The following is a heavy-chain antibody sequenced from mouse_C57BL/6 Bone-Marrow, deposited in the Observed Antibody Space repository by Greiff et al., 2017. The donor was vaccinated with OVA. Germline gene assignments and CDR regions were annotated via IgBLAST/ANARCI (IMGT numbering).Heavy chain of an antibody. CDR1: GYTFTSYW. CDR3: ARGGY. Sequence: QVQLQQPGAELVRPGTSVKLSCKASGYTFTSYWMHWVKQRPGQGLEWLGVIDPSDSYTNYNQKFKGKATLTVDTSSSTAYMQLSSLTSEDSAVYYCARGGYWGQGTLVTVSA. J-gene: IGHJ3*01. CDR2: IDPSDSYT. V-gene: IGHV1-59*01.